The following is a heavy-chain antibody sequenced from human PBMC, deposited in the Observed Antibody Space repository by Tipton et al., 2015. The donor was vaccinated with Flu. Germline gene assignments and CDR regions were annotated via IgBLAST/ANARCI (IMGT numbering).Heavy chain of an antibody. V-gene: IGHV3-53*01. CDR3: AVVTAKYYYYGMDV. CDR2: IYSGGST. CDR1: GFTVSSNY. D-gene: IGHD2-21*02. Sequence: SLRLSCAASGFTVSSNYMSWVRQAPGKGLEWVSVIYSGGSTYYADSVKGRFTISRDNSKNTLYLQMNSLRAEDTAVYYCAVVTAKYYYYGMDVWGQGTTVTVSS. J-gene: IGHJ6*02.